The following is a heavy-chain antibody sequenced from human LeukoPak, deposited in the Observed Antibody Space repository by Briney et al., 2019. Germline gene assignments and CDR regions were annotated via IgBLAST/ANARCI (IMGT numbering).Heavy chain of an antibody. CDR3: AAARGYSYGYDFDY. V-gene: IGHV1-58*02. CDR1: GFTFTSSA. D-gene: IGHD5-18*01. CDR2: IVVGSGNT. J-gene: IGHJ4*02. Sequence: ASVKVSCKASGFTFTSSAMQWVRQARGQRLEWIGWIVVGSGNTNYAQKFQERVTITRDMSTSTAYMELSSLRSEDTAVYYCAAARGYSYGYDFDYWGQGTLVTVSS.